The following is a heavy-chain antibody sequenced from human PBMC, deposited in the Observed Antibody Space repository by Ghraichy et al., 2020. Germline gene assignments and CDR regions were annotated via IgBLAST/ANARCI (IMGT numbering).Heavy chain of an antibody. J-gene: IGHJ3*02. Sequence: SQTLSLTCTVSGGSLSSGSYYWNWIRQPAGRGLEWIGRWYTSGSTNYNPSLKSLLTISVDTSKNQSSLKLNSVTAADTAVYYCARARDGDSAFDIWGQGTMVTVSS. CDR3: ARARDGDSAFDI. CDR1: GGSLSSGSYY. V-gene: IGHV4-61*02. D-gene: IGHD4-17*01. CDR2: WYTSGST.